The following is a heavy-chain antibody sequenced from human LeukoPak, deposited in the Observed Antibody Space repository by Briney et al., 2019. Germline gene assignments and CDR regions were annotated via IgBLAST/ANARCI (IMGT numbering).Heavy chain of an antibody. CDR1: GFTFSDYY. V-gene: IGHV3-11*04. CDR2: ISSSGSTI. CDR3: ARVMYYYDSSGQTYYFDY. D-gene: IGHD3-22*01. J-gene: IGHJ4*02. Sequence: GGSLRLSCAASGFTFSDYYMSWIRQAPVKGLELVSYISSSGSTIYYADSVKGRFTISRDNAKNSLYLQMNSLRAEDTAVYYCARVMYYYDSSGQTYYFDYWGQGTLVTVSS.